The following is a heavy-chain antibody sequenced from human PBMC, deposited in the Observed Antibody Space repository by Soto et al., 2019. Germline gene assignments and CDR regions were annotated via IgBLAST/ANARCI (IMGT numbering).Heavy chain of an antibody. CDR1: GFTFGDYA. CDR3: TRGISLYYYYYGMDV. V-gene: IGHV3-49*04. D-gene: IGHD2-15*01. J-gene: IGHJ6*02. Sequence: PGGSLRLSCTASGFTFGDYAMSWVRQAPGKGLEWVGFIRSKAYGGTTEYAASVKGRFTISRDDSKSIAYLQMNSLKTEDTAVYYCTRGISLYYYYYGMDVWGQGTTVTVSS. CDR2: IRSKAYGGTT.